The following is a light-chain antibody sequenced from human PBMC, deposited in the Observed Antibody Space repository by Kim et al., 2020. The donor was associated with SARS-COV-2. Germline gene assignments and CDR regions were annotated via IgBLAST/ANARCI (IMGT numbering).Light chain of an antibody. Sequence: EIVMTQSPATLSVSPGERATLSCRASQSVSSNLAWYQQKPGQAPRLLIYGASTRATGIPARFSGSGSGTEFTLTISSLPSEDFAVYYCQQYNNSPMYTFGQGTKLEI. V-gene: IGKV3-15*01. CDR2: GAS. CDR3: QQYNNSPMYT. CDR1: QSVSSN. J-gene: IGKJ2*01.